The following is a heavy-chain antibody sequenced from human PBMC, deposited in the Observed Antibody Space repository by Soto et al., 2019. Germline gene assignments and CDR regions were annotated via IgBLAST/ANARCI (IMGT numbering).Heavy chain of an antibody. J-gene: IGHJ6*02. V-gene: IGHV2-5*02. Sequence: QITLKESGPTLVKPTQTLTLTCTFSGFSLRTSGVGVGWIRQPPGKALEWLALIYWDEDKRYSASLKSRLTTTKATSTNEVVLIMTNMDPVDTGTYYCAHKGGRGAGMDVWGQGTTVTVSS. CDR1: GFSLRTSGVG. D-gene: IGHD2-15*01. CDR3: AHKGGRGAGMDV. CDR2: IYWDEDK.